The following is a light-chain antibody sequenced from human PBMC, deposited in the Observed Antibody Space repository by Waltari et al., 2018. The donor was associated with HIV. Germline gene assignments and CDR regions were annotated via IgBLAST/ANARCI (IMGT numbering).Light chain of an antibody. CDR3: STWDDSLIGRV. V-gene: IGLV1-44*01. Sequence: QSLLTQPPSASGAPGQKVTITCSGSSSNIGPNSVYWYQHFPGSAPPLLIYSDDNRPPRVADRFSASKSGTSASLAIRGLLFDDEAVYYCSTWDDSLIGRVFGGGTRLTVL. CDR1: SSNIGPNS. J-gene: IGLJ3*02. CDR2: SDD.